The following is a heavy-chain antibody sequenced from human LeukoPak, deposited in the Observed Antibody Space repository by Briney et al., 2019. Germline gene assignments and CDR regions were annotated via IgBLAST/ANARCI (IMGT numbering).Heavy chain of an antibody. CDR1: GYTFTSYG. D-gene: IGHD2-21*01. Sequence: AASVRDSCKASGYTFTSYGVSCVRPAPGQGLERMGWISGYNGNTNYAQKLQGRVTMTTDTSTSTAYMELRSLRSDDTAVYYCARRGESRRMYYFDYWGQGTLVTVSS. CDR3: ARRGESRRMYYFDY. J-gene: IGHJ4*02. V-gene: IGHV1-18*04. CDR2: ISGYNGNT.